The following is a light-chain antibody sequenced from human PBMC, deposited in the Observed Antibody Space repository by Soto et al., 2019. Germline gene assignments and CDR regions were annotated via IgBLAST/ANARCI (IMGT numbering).Light chain of an antibody. V-gene: IGKV1-33*01. J-gene: IGKJ2*01. Sequence: DIQMTQSPSSLSASVGDRVTITCQASQDISNYLNWYQQKPGKAPKLLIYDASNLETGVPSRFSGSGYGTDFTFTISVLQPEDIATYYCQQYDNRRSDSFGQGTKVDLK. CDR3: QQYDNRRSDS. CDR2: DAS. CDR1: QDISNY.